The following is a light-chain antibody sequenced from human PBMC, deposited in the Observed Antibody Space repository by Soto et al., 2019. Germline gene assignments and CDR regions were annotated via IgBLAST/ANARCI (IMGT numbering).Light chain of an antibody. CDR1: QSVSSY. V-gene: IGKV3-11*01. CDR2: DAS. CDR3: PQHNSWPPIT. Sequence: IVLTQSALSLCLAPWEIATLSCGASQSVSSYLAWYQQKPGRAPRLLIYDASNRATGIPARFSGSGSGTEFTLSTSSLQSEDFGVYYCPQHNSWPPITFGQGTRLEIK. J-gene: IGKJ5*01.